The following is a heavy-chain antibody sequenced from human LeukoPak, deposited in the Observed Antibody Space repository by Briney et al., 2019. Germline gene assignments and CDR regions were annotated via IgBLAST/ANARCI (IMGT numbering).Heavy chain of an antibody. J-gene: IGHJ4*02. D-gene: IGHD3-10*01. CDR2: ISNSGGST. Sequence: GGSLRLSCAASGFTFSSYAMSWVRQAPGKGLEWVSVISNSGGSTYYADSVKGRFTISRDNSKNTLYLQMNSLRAEDTAVYYCAKGVRFGESNFDYWGQGTLVTVFS. CDR3: AKGVRFGESNFDY. CDR1: GFTFSSYA. V-gene: IGHV3-23*01.